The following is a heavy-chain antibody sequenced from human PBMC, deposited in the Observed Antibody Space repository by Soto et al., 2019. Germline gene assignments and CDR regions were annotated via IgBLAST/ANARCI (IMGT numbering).Heavy chain of an antibody. CDR1: VGSVFSNSSS. CDR3: ARATSSSSSRAFDI. J-gene: IGHJ3*02. CDR2: TYYRSKWYN. D-gene: IGHD6-6*01. V-gene: IGHV6-1*01. Sequence: SQTLSLTCAISVGSVFSNSSSWNWIRQSPSRGLEWLGRTYYRSKWYNDYAVSVKSRITINPDTSKNQFSLQLNSVTPEDTAVYYCARATSSSSSRAFDIWGQGTMVTVSS.